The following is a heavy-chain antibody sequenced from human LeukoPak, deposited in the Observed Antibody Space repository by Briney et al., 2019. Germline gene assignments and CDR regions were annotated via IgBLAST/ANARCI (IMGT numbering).Heavy chain of an antibody. CDR2: ISSNGDST. V-gene: IGHV3-64*01. D-gene: IGHD3-16*02. Sequence: GGSLRLSCAASGFTFSSYAIHWVRQAPGKGLDYVSVISSNGDSTYYANSVKGRFTISRDNSKNTLYLQMGSLRAEDMAVYYCARDHRTYGMDVWGQGTTVTVSS. J-gene: IGHJ6*02. CDR3: ARDHRTYGMDV. CDR1: GFTFSSYA.